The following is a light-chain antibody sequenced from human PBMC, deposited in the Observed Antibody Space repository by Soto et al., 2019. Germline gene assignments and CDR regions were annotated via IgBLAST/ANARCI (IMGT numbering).Light chain of an antibody. J-gene: IGLJ2*01. CDR2: EVS. V-gene: IGLV2-14*03. Sequence: QPASVSGSPGQSITISCTGTSSDIGGYRYVSWYQQHPGKAPKLMIHEVSNRPSGVSSRFSGSKSGNTASLTIFGLQAEDEADYYCSSYASTNTLIFGGGTKLTVL. CDR3: SSYASTNTLI. CDR1: SSDIGGYRY.